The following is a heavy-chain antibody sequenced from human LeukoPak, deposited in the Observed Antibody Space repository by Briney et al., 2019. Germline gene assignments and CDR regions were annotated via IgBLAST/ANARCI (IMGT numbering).Heavy chain of an antibody. D-gene: IGHD1-26*01. CDR3: AKAKVHSGSYYFDY. CDR2: ISGSGGST. V-gene: IGHV3-23*01. Sequence: GGSLRLSCAASGFTFSSYAMSWVRQAPGKGLEWVSAISGSGGSTYYADSVEGRFTISRDNSKNTLYLQMNSLRAEDTAVYYCAKAKVHSGSYYFDYWGQGTLVTVSS. CDR1: GFTFSSYA. J-gene: IGHJ4*02.